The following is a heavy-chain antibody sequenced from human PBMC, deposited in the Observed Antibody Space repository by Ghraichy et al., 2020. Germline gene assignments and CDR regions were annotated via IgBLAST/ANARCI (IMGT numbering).Heavy chain of an antibody. J-gene: IGHJ4*02. CDR1: GFTFSSYA. CDR3: AKSPYSSSWYQPEGGY. D-gene: IGHD6-13*01. Sequence: GGSLRLSCAASGFTFSSYAMSWVRQAPGKGLEWVSAISGSGGSTYYADSVKGRFTISRDNSKNTLYLQMNSLRAEDTAVYYCAKSPYSSSWYQPEGGYWGQGTLVTVSS. CDR2: ISGSGGST. V-gene: IGHV3-23*01.